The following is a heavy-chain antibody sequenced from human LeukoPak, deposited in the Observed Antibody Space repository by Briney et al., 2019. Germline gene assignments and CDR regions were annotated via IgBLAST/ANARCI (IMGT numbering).Heavy chain of an antibody. D-gene: IGHD3-3*01. CDR3: ARFIRGYDFWSGYYPYFDY. V-gene: IGHV1-2*06. CDR2: INPDSGGT. Sequence: ASVKVPCKASGYTFTGYYMHWVRQAPGQGLEWMGRINPDSGGTNYAQKFQGRVTMTRDTSISTAYMELSRLRSDDTAVYYCARFIRGYDFWSGYYPYFDYWGQGTLVTVSS. CDR1: GYTFTGYY. J-gene: IGHJ4*02.